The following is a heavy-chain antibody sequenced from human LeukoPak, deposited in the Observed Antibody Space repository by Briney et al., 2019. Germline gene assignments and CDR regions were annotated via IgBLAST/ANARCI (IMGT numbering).Heavy chain of an antibody. CDR2: IWYDGSNK. CDR3: AREIKRGASSSGYYPSFDY. Sequence: GGSLRLSCAASGFTFSSYGMHWVRQAPGKGLGWVAVIWYDGSNKYYADCVKGRFNISRDNSKNTLYLQMNSLRAEDTAVYYCAREIKRGASSSGYYPSFDYWGQGTLVTVSS. V-gene: IGHV3-33*01. CDR1: GFTFSSYG. J-gene: IGHJ4*02. D-gene: IGHD3-22*01.